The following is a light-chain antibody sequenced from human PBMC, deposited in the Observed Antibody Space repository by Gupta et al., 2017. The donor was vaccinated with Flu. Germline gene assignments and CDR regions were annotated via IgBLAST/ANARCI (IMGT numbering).Light chain of an antibody. J-gene: IGLJ3*02. CDR1: SSNIGNNF. V-gene: IGLV1-47*01. CDR2: RDY. Sequence: QSVLTQPPSASGTPGQRVTISCSGSSSNIGNNFVSWYQQFPGPAPKLLISRDYRRPSGVPDRFSGSKSGTSASLVISGLRSDDEALYYCATWDDGLSVVFGGGTKVTVL. CDR3: ATWDDGLSVV.